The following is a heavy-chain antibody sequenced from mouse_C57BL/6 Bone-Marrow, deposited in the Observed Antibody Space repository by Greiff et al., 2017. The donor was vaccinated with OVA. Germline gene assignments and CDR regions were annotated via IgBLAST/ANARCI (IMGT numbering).Heavy chain of an antibody. Sequence: EVQLQQSGPELVKPGASVKISCKASGYTFTDYYMNWVKQSHGKSLEWIGDINPNNGGTSYNQKFKGKATLTVDKSSSTAYMELRSLTSEDSAVYYCARRHYGNYAWFAYWGQGTLVTVSA. V-gene: IGHV1-26*01. CDR3: ARRHYGNYAWFAY. CDR1: GYTFTDYY. J-gene: IGHJ3*01. CDR2: INPNNGGT. D-gene: IGHD2-1*01.